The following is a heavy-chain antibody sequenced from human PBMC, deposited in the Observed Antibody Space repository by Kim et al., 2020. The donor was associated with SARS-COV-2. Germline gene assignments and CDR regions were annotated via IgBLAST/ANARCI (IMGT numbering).Heavy chain of an antibody. CDR3: ARAGTGRIDAFDL. J-gene: IGHJ3*01. CDR1: GFTIERFTFGCYW. Sequence: GGSLRLSCVASGFTIERFTFGCYWMTWVRQAPGKGLEWVANIKQDGTREYYVDSMKGRFTISRDNAHNSLYLHVTSLRTNDTAIYYCARAGTGRIDAFDLWGQGTMVSVSS. CDR2: IKQDGTRE. D-gene: IGHD1-26*01. V-gene: IGHV3-7*03.